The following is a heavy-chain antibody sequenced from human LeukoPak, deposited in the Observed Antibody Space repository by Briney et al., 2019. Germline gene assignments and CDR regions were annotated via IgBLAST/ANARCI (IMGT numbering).Heavy chain of an antibody. CDR2: IYHSGST. J-gene: IGHJ5*02. Sequence: SETLSLTCAVSGYSITSGYYWGWIRQPPGKGLEWIGSIYHSGSTYYNPSLKSRVTISVDTPKNQFSLKLSSVTAADTAAYYCAASVVVPAAMIRFDPWGQGTLVTVSS. D-gene: IGHD2-2*01. V-gene: IGHV4-38-2*01. CDR1: GYSITSGYY. CDR3: AASVVVPAAMIRFDP.